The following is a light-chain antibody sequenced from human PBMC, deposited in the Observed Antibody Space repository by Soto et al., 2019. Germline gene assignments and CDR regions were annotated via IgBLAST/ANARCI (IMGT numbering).Light chain of an antibody. CDR1: SSDVVIYNY. Sequence: QSALTQPRSVSGSPGQSVTISCTGTSSDVVIYNYVSWYQHHPGKAPKPMIYDVSKRPSGVPERFSGSKSGNTASLTISGLQAEDEADYYCCSYVGSYGLFGGGTKGTVL. V-gene: IGLV2-11*01. CDR2: DVS. J-gene: IGLJ2*01. CDR3: CSYVGSYGL.